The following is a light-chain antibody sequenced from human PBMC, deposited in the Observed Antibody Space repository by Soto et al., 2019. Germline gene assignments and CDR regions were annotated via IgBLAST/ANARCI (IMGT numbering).Light chain of an antibody. Sequence: HSVLTQPPSVSGAPGQRVTISCTGSSSNIGAGYDVHWYQQRPGTAPKLLIFGNINRPSGVPDRFSGSKSGTSASLAITGLQAEDEGDYYCQSYDSTRSARYVFGTGTKLTVL. CDR1: SSNIGAGYD. V-gene: IGLV1-40*01. CDR2: GNI. CDR3: QSYDSTRSARYV. J-gene: IGLJ1*01.